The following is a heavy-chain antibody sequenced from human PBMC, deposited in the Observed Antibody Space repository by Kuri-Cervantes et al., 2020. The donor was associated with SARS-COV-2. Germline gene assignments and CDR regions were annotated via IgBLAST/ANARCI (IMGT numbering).Heavy chain of an antibody. CDR1: GFTFSSYW. CDR2: IKQDGSEK. V-gene: IGHV3-7*04. Sequence: GESLKISCAASGFTFSSYWMSWVRQAPGKGLEWVANIKQDGSEKYYVDSVKGRFTISRDNAKNSLYLQMNGRRAEDTAVYYCARVAGDPYYFDYWGQGTLVTVSS. CDR3: ARVAGDPYYFDY. J-gene: IGHJ4*02. D-gene: IGHD2-21*01.